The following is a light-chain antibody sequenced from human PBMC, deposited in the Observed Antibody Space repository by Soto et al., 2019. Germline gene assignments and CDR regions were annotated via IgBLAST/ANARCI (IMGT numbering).Light chain of an antibody. CDR2: WSS. V-gene: IGKV4-1*01. CDR1: HSLLFGSNNKNF. J-gene: IGKJ1*01. CDR3: LQYFSTPRT. Sequence: DIVMTQSPDSLAVSLGERATINFRSSHSLLFGSNNKNFLSWYQQKPGQPPKLLITWSSTRESGVPDRFTGSGSGTDFSLTITNLQAEDVAVYYCLQYFSTPRTFGQGTKVDIK.